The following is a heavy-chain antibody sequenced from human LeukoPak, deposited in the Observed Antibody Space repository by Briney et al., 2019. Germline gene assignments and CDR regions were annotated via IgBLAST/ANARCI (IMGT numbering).Heavy chain of an antibody. J-gene: IGHJ3*01. CDR2: ISGSGGST. V-gene: IGHV3-23*01. CDR1: GFTFSSYA. Sequence: GGSLRLSCAASGFTFSSYAMSWVRQAPGKGLEWVSAISGSGGSTYYADSVKGRFTISRDNSKNTLYLQMNSLRAEDTAVYYCAKDLYVLLWFGELDVWGQGTMVTVSS. CDR3: AKDLYVLLWFGELDV. D-gene: IGHD3-10*01.